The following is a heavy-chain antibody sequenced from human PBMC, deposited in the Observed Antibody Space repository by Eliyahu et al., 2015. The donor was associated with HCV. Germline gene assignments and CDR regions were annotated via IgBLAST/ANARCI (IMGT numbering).Heavy chain of an antibody. D-gene: IGHD2-15*01. V-gene: IGHV4-61*02. CDR2: IYSSGST. Sequence: LEWIGRIYSSGSTNYNPXLKSRVTISVDTSKNQFSLKLSSVTAADTAVYYCARDLVYCSGGDCKYYYYYGMDVWGQGTTVTVSS. CDR3: ARDLVYCSGGDCKYYYYYGMDV. J-gene: IGHJ6*02.